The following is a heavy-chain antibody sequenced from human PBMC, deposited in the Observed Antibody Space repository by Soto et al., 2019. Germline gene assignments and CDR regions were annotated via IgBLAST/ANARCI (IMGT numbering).Heavy chain of an antibody. J-gene: IGHJ3*02. D-gene: IGHD3-3*01. V-gene: IGHV1-2*02. CDR1: GYPVTAYY. CDR3: ARGGGVGVAGSAAFDM. CDR2: INPATGAA. Sequence: QLHLVQSGAVVKKPGASVTVSCSASGYPVTAYYMHWVRQAPGRGLEWMGGINPATGAAKYTQTFQGRGTMTRDTSTSTVFMELSGLTSEETAVFYCARGGGVGVAGSAAFDMWGQGTLVTVSS.